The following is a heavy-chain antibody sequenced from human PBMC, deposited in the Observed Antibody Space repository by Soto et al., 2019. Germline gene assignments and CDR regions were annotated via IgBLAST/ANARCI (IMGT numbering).Heavy chain of an antibody. D-gene: IGHD2-2*01. V-gene: IGHV4-34*01. CDR1: GGSFSGYY. Sequence: NPSETLSLTCAVSGGSFSGYYWSWIRQPPGKGLEWIGEINHSGSTNYNPSLKSRVTISVDTSKNQFSLKLSSVTAADTAVYYCARGDMPHLDDAFDIWGQGTMVTVSS. J-gene: IGHJ3*02. CDR2: INHSGST. CDR3: ARGDMPHLDDAFDI.